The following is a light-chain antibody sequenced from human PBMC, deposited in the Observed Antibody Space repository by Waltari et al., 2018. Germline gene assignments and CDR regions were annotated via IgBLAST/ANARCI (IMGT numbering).Light chain of an antibody. CDR1: LSHVGPGSD. V-gene: IGLV1-40*01. CDR3: QFYDSGLSGYV. J-gene: IGLJ1*01. CDR2: GNR. Sequence: VLTQPPSVSGAPGQRVSIPCAGGLSHVGPGSDIDSYQQLPGTAPYLLIYGNRNRPSGVPDRLSGSKSGTAASLAITGLQAEDEADYYCQFYDSGLSGYVFGTWTKVTVL.